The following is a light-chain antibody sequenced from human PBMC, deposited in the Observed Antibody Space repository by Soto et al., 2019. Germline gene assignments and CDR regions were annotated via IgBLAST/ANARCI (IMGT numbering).Light chain of an antibody. Sequence: EIVLTQSPGTLSLSPGERATLSCRASQSVSSSYLAWYQQKPGQAPRLFIYGASSRATGIPDRFSGSGSGTDFILTISRLEPEDFAVYYWQQYGSSPYTFGQGTKLEIK. CDR3: QQYGSSPYT. V-gene: IGKV3-20*01. CDR1: QSVSSSY. CDR2: GAS. J-gene: IGKJ2*01.